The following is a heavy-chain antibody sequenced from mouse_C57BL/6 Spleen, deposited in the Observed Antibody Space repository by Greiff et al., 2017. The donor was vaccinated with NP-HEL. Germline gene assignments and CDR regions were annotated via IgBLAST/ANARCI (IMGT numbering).Heavy chain of an antibody. D-gene: IGHD2-2*01. CDR2: IDPSDSYT. CDR1: GYTFTSYW. Sequence: QVHVKQPGAELVMPGASVKLSCKASGYTFTSYWMHWVKQRPGQGLEWIGEIDPSDSYTNYNQKFKGKSTLTVDKSSSTAYMQLSSLTSEDSAVYYCARWGYGFAYWGQGTLVTVSA. V-gene: IGHV1-69*01. CDR3: ARWGYGFAY. J-gene: IGHJ3*01.